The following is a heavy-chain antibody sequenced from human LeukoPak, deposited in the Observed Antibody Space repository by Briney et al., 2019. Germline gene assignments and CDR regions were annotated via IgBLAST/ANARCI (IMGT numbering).Heavy chain of an antibody. D-gene: IGHD5-12*01. J-gene: IGHJ4*02. CDR2: IYSGGST. Sequence: GGSLRLSCAASGFTVSSNYMSWVRQAPGKGLEWVSVIYSGGSTYYADSVKGRFTISRDNSKNTLYLQMNSLRAEDTAVYYCARARGGYCFDYWGQGTLVTVSS. V-gene: IGHV3-53*01. CDR1: GFTVSSNY. CDR3: ARARGGYCFDY.